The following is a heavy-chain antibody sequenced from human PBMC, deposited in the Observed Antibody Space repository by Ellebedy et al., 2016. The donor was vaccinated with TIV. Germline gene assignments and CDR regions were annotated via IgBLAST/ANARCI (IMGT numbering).Heavy chain of an antibody. Sequence: AASVKVSCKASGYTFTTFAIHWVRQAPGQSPGYMGWINVADGNTKYSQKLQGRVTFTRDTSANTVYMHLSDLRSDDSAVYYCARDPLGYCSGGSCTNNWFDPWGQGTLVTVSS. J-gene: IGHJ5*02. V-gene: IGHV1-3*01. D-gene: IGHD2-15*01. CDR1: GYTFTTFA. CDR2: INVADGNT. CDR3: ARDPLGYCSGGSCTNNWFDP.